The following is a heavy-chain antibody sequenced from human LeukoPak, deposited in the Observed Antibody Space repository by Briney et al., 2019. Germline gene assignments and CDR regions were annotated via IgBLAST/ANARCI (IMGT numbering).Heavy chain of an antibody. CDR1: GGSISSSSYY. V-gene: IGHV4-39*07. CDR2: FYHSKST. J-gene: IGHJ4*02. Sequence: SETLSLTCTVSGGSISSSSYYWGWIRQPPGKGLEWIGSFYHSKSTYYNPSLKSRVTISVDTSKNQFSLKLSSVTAADTAVYYCARGVMYWGQGTLVTVSS. CDR3: ARGVMY.